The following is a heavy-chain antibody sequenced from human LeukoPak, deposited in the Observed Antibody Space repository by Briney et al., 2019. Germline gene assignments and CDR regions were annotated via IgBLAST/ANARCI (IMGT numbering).Heavy chain of an antibody. CDR2: INPNSGGT. J-gene: IGHJ5*02. CDR3: ARDFLGSGYSYVGNWFDP. Sequence: ASVKVSCKASGYTFTGYYMHWVQQAPGQGLEWMGWINPNSGGTNYAQKFQGRVTMTRDTSISTAYMELSRLRSDDTAVYYCARDFLGSGYSYVGNWFDPWGQGTLVTVSS. CDR1: GYTFTGYY. V-gene: IGHV1-2*02. D-gene: IGHD5-18*01.